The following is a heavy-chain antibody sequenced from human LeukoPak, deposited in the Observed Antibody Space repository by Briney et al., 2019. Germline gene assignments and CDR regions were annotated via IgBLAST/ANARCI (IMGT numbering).Heavy chain of an antibody. CDR2: INHSGST. CDR3: ARRRSGWYLTDWFDP. CDR1: GGSFSGYY. J-gene: IGHJ5*02. D-gene: IGHD6-19*01. V-gene: IGHV4-34*01. Sequence: SETLSLTCAVYGGSFSGYYWSWIRQPPGKGLEWIGEINHSGSTNYNPSLKSRVTISVDTSKNQFSLKLSSVTAADTAVYFCARRRSGWYLTDWFDPWGQGTLVTVSS.